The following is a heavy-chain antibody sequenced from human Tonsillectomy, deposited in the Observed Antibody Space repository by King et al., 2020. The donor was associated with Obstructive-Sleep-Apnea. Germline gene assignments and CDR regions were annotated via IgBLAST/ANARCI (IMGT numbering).Heavy chain of an antibody. D-gene: IGHD2-21*02. CDR1: GYSFTSYW. Sequence: QLVQSGAEVKKPGESLKISCKGSGYSFTSYWIGWVRQMPGKGLEWMGSRYPGGADTRYSPSFQGQVTISADKYISTAYLQWSSLNASDTAMYYCARRIDRGRCGGDCYPDYWGQGTLVTVSS. CDR3: ARRIDRGRCGGDCYPDY. J-gene: IGHJ4*02. V-gene: IGHV5-51*01. CDR2: RYPGGADT.